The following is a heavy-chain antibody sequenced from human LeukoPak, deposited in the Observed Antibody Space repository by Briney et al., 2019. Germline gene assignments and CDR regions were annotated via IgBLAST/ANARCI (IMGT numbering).Heavy chain of an antibody. CDR3: ARDVSGIAAALNWFDP. CDR2: IYYSGST. V-gene: IGHV4-39*02. D-gene: IGHD6-13*01. CDR1: GGSISSSSHY. Sequence: SETLSLTCTVSGGSISSSSHYWGWIRQPPGKGLEWIGSIYYSGSTYYNPSLKSRVTISVDTSKNQFSLKLSSVTAADTAVYYCARDVSGIAAALNWFDPWGQGTLVTVSS. J-gene: IGHJ5*02.